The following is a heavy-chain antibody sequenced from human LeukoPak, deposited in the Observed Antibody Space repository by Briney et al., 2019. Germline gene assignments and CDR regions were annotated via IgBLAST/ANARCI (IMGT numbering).Heavy chain of an antibody. Sequence: SETLSLTCTVSGCSISSGYYWGWIRQPPGKGLEWIGGIYHSGSTYYNPSLKSRVTISVDTSKNQFSLKLSSVTAADTAVYYCASEDLIAAAGSDAFDIWGQGTMVTVSS. CDR3: ASEDLIAAAGSDAFDI. CDR2: IYHSGST. V-gene: IGHV4-38-2*02. CDR1: GCSISSGYY. J-gene: IGHJ3*02. D-gene: IGHD6-13*01.